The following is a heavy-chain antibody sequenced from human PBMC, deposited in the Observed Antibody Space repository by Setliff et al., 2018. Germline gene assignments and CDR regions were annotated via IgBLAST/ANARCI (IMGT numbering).Heavy chain of an antibody. D-gene: IGHD2-2*01. Sequence: SETLSLTCTVSGASIRSSSYYWGWIRRPPGKGLEWIGSIYYTGSADYNPSLKSRVTLSVDTSKNQFSLNLSSVTAADTAVYYCAKARYCSGTSCAFDDWGQGTLVTVSS. V-gene: IGHV4-39*01. J-gene: IGHJ4*02. CDR1: GASIRSSSYY. CDR3: AKARYCSGTSCAFDD. CDR2: IYYTGSA.